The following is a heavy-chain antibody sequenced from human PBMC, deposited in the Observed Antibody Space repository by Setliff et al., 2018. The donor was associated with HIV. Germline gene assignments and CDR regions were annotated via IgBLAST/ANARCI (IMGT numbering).Heavy chain of an antibody. D-gene: IGHD4-17*01. Sequence: SETLSLTCAVSGASINNSTYYWVWIRQPPGKGLEWIGGIFHTGSAHYNPSLRSRVTISVDTSKNQFSMKLHSVTAADTTVYYCARWITTPTKGVFDIWGQGTVVTVSS. J-gene: IGHJ3*02. CDR1: GASINNSTYY. V-gene: IGHV4-39*01. CDR2: IFHTGSA. CDR3: ARWITTPTKGVFDI.